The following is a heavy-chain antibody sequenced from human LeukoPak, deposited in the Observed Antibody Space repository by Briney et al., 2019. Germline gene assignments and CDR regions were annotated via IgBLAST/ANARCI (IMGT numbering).Heavy chain of an antibody. CDR3: ARGHYGDPKDY. CDR2: INHSGST. J-gene: IGHJ4*02. V-gene: IGHV4-34*01. CDR1: GGSFSGYY. Sequence: SETPSLTCAVYGGSFSGYYWSWIRQPPGKGLEWIGEINHSGSTNYNPSLKSRVTISVDTSKNQFSLKLSSVTAADTAVYYCARGHYGDPKDYWGQGTLVTVSS. D-gene: IGHD4-17*01.